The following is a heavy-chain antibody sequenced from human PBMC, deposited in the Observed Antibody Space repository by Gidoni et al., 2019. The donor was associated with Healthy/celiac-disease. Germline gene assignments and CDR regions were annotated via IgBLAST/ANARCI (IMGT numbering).Heavy chain of an antibody. CDR3: ARDMDCSGGSCYSFDY. CDR1: GFTFSSYS. Sequence: EVQLVESGGGLVKPGGSLRLSCAASGFTFSSYSMNWVRQAPGKGLEWVSSISSSSSYIYYADSVKGRFTISRDNAKNSLYLQMNSLRAEDTAVYYCARDMDCSGGSCYSFDYWGQGTLVTVSS. V-gene: IGHV3-21*01. D-gene: IGHD2-15*01. CDR2: ISSSSSYI. J-gene: IGHJ4*02.